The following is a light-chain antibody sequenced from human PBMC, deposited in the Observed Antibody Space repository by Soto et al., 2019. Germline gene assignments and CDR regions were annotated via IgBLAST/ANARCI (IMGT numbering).Light chain of an antibody. J-gene: IGKJ4*01. CDR1: QDISSY. V-gene: IGKV1-9*01. Sequence: DIQLTQSPSFLSASVGDRVTITCRTSQDISSYLAWYQQKPWKAPQLLISAASTLQSGVPSRFSGSGSGTEFTLTISILQPEDFATYYCQQLKSYPLSFGGGTKVEI. CDR2: AAS. CDR3: QQLKSYPLS.